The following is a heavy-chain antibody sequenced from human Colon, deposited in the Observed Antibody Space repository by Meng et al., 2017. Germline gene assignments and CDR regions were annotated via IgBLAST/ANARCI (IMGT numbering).Heavy chain of an antibody. D-gene: IGHD3-3*01. CDR3: TTRSGLYHFDY. J-gene: IGHJ4*02. V-gene: IGHV3-23*01. Sequence: GGSLRLSCTAPRFSFSSYAMTWVRQAPGKGLAWVSGISGSGGDTYYADSVRGRFTISRDNSKNTVLLQMNSLTADDTAIYYCTTRSGLYHFDYWGQGTLVTVSS. CDR2: ISGSGGDT. CDR1: RFSFSSYA.